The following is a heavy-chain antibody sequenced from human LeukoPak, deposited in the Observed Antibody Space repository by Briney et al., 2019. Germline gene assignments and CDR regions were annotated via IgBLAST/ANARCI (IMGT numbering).Heavy chain of an antibody. V-gene: IGHV3-21*01. J-gene: IGHJ4*02. CDR2: ISSSSSYI. CDR1: GFAFSSYY. Sequence: GGSLRLSCAASGFAFSSYYMNWVRQAPGKGLEWVSSISSSSSYIYYADSVKGRFTISRDTAKNSLYLQMNSLRAEDTAVYYCARAYCSGGSCYPFDYWGQGTLVTVSS. CDR3: ARAYCSGGSCYPFDY. D-gene: IGHD2-15*01.